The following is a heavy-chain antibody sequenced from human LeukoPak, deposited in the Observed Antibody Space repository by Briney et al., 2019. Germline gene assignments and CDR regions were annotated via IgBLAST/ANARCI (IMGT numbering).Heavy chain of an antibody. CDR1: GFTFSNYW. Sequence: GGSLRLSCAAAGFTFSNYWMHWARQAPGKGLVWVAAIKTDGSDMQYADSVKGRFAISRDNAKNTVYLQMNSLRDEDTAVYYCVRDQTVFTILDYWGKGTLVTVSS. J-gene: IGHJ4*02. CDR2: IKTDGSDM. V-gene: IGHV3-74*03. D-gene: IGHD4-17*01. CDR3: VRDQTVFTILDY.